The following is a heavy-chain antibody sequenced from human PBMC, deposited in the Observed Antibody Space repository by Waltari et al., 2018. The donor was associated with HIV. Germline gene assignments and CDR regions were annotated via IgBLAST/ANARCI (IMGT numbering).Heavy chain of an antibody. Sequence: QLQLQESGPGLVKPSETLSLTCTVSGGSISSSSYYWGWIRQHPGKGLEWIGSVYYSASTYYNPSLKSRVTISVDTSKNQFSLKLSSVTAADTAVYYCARHVGPRDIVVVPAAPTFDYWGQGTLVTVSS. CDR2: VYYSAST. J-gene: IGHJ4*02. V-gene: IGHV4-39*01. CDR1: GGSISSSSYY. CDR3: ARHVGPRDIVVVPAAPTFDY. D-gene: IGHD2-2*01.